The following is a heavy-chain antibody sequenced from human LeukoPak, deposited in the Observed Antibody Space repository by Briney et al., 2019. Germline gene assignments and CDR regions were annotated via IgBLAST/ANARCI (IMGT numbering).Heavy chain of an antibody. CDR1: GASISSYY. J-gene: IGHJ3*02. CDR3: ARAGRSSGWYDYAFDI. Sequence: PSETLSLTCSVSGASISSYYWTWIRQPPGKGLEWIGYIYYSGSTNYNPSLKSRVTISVDTSKNQFSLKLSSVTAADTAVYYCARAGRSSGWYDYAFDIWGQGTMVTVSS. V-gene: IGHV4-59*01. D-gene: IGHD6-19*01. CDR2: IYYSGST.